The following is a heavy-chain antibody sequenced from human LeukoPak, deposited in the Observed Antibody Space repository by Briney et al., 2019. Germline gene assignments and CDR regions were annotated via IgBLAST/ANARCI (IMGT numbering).Heavy chain of an antibody. J-gene: IGHJ4*02. CDR2: IYHTGST. CDR1: GYSISSGYY. D-gene: IGHD1-26*01. V-gene: IGHV4-38-2*01. Sequence: PSETLSLTCAVSGYSISSGYYRGWIRQPPGKGLEWIGSIYHTGSTSYRPSLESRVTISVDTSKNQFSLNLSSVTAADTAVYYCARVSRTTSYSMENYFDYWGQGILVTVSS. CDR3: ARVSRTTSYSMENYFDY.